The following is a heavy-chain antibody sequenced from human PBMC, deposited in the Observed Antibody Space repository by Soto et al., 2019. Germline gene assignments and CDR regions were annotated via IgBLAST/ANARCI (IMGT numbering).Heavy chain of an antibody. D-gene: IGHD3-22*01. J-gene: IGHJ3*01. CDR2: ISAHTGSS. CDR3: ARSFFYQGSDSRGYSFDAFDF. Sequence: QVKLVQSGAEVKKPGASVKVSCKASGYTFTSSGMSWVRQAPGQGLEWMGWISAHTGSSEYAQRFQCRVTLTTARSTSTAYMVLSSLRSDGTAVYSCARSFFYQGSDSRGYSFDAFDFWGPGTLVTVSS. CDR1: GYTFTSSG. V-gene: IGHV1-18*01.